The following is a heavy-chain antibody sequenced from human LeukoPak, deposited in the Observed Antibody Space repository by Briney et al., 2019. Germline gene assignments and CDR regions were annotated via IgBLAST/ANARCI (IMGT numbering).Heavy chain of an antibody. V-gene: IGHV1-3*01. Sequence: ASVKVSCKASGYTFTSYAMHWVRQAPGQRLEWMGWINAGNGNTKYSQKFQGRVTITRDTSASTAYMELSSLRSEDTAVYHCARDLFGQQLVPFDYWGQGTLVTVSS. CDR2: INAGNGNT. CDR3: ARDLFGQQLVPFDY. CDR1: GYTFTSYA. J-gene: IGHJ4*02. D-gene: IGHD6-13*01.